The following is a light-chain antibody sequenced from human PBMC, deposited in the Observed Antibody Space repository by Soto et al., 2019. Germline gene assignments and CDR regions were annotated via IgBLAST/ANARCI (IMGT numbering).Light chain of an antibody. CDR3: QQSYSTPRT. V-gene: IGKV1-39*01. CDR2: AAS. CDR1: QSISSY. J-gene: IGKJ1*01. Sequence: DIEMTQSPSSLSASVGDRFTITCGASQSISSYLNWYQQKPGKAPKLLIYAASSLQSGVPSRFSGSGSGTDFTLTISSLQPEDFATYYCQQSYSTPRTFGQGTKVDIK.